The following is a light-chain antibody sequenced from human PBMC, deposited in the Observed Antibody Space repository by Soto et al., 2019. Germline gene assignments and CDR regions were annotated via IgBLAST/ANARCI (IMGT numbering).Light chain of an antibody. Sequence: DRVTITCRASQGIANYLAWYQQKPGKVPKLLIYAASTLEPGVPSRFSGSGFGTDFTLSISSLQPEDFATYYCQQYGSSPWTFGQGTKVDIK. CDR2: AAS. V-gene: IGKV1-27*01. CDR3: QQYGSSPWT. J-gene: IGKJ1*01. CDR1: QGIANY.